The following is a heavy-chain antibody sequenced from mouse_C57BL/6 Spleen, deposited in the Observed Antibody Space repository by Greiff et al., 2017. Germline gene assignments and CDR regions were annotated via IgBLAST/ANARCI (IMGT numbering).Heavy chain of an antibody. CDR3: ARGYYGYDPILMDY. J-gene: IGHJ4*01. V-gene: IGHV1-64*01. Sequence: QVQLQQPGAELVKPGASVKLSCKASGYTFTSYWMHWVKQRPGQGLEWIGMIHPNSGSTNYNEKIKSKATLTVYKSSSTAYMQLSSLTSEDSAVYYCARGYYGYDPILMDYWGQGTSVTVSS. CDR1: GYTFTSYW. D-gene: IGHD2-2*01. CDR2: IHPNSGST.